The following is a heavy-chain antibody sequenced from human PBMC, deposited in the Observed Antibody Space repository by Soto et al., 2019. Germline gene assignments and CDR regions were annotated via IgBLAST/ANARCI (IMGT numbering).Heavy chain of an antibody. CDR2: IYTSGST. V-gene: IGHV4-4*07. CDR3: ARDLYSSFGGGYYYYGMDV. J-gene: IGHJ6*02. D-gene: IGHD6-6*01. CDR1: GGSISSYY. Sequence: QVQLQESGPGLVKPSETLSLTCTVSGGSISSYYWSWIRQPAGKGLEWIGRIYTSGSTNYNPSLKSRVTMSVDTSKNQFSLKLSSVTAADTAVYYCARDLYSSFGGGYYYYGMDVWGQGTTVTVSS.